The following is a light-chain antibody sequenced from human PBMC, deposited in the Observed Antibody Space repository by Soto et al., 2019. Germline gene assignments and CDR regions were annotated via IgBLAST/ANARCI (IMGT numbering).Light chain of an antibody. CDR2: AAS. Sequence: ESVLTQSPGTLSLSPGERAALSCRASQSVSSSYLAWYQQKSGQAPRLLIYAASTRATGIPDRFSGAGSGTDFTLTISRLEPEDFALYYCQQHDSLPITFGQGTRLEIK. CDR1: QSVSSSY. V-gene: IGKV3-20*01. CDR3: QQHDSLPIT. J-gene: IGKJ5*01.